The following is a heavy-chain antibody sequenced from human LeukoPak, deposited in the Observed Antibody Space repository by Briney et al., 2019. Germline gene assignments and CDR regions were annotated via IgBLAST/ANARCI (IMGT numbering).Heavy chain of an antibody. CDR2: ISGSGGST. J-gene: IGHJ4*02. D-gene: IGHD3-22*01. CDR1: GFTFSSYA. V-gene: IGHV3-23*01. CDR3: AKAGHTYYYDSSGYYFDY. Sequence: GGSLRLSCAASGFTFSSYAMSWVRQAPGKGLEWVSAISGSGGSTYYADSVKGRFTISRDNSKNTLYLQMNSLRAEDTAVYYCAKAGHTYYYDSSGYYFDYWGQGTLVTVFS.